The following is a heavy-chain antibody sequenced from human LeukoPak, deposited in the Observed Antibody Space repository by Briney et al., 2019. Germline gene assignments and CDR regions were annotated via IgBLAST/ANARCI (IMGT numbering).Heavy chain of an antibody. CDR3: ARQGGYSSPFSV. V-gene: IGHV4-4*09. CDR2: IYTSGST. D-gene: IGHD6-6*01. J-gene: IGHJ6*04. Sequence: SETLSLTCTVSGGSITSYYWSWIRQPPGKELEWIGYIYTSGSTNYNPSLKSRVTISVDTSRNQFSLKRTSVTAADTAVYYCARQGGYSSPFSVWGKGTTVAVSS. CDR1: GGSITSYY.